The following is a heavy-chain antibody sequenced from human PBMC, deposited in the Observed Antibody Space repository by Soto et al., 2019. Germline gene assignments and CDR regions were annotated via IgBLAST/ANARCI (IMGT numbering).Heavy chain of an antibody. Sequence: GASVKVSCKASGGTFSSYAISWVRQAPGQGLEWMGGIIPIFGTANYAQKFQGRVTITADESTSTAYMELSSLRSEDTAAYYCARSFSAYDSSGYLDYWGQGTLVTVSS. CDR2: IIPIFGTA. J-gene: IGHJ4*02. V-gene: IGHV1-69*13. CDR1: GGTFSSYA. CDR3: ARSFSAYDSSGYLDY. D-gene: IGHD3-22*01.